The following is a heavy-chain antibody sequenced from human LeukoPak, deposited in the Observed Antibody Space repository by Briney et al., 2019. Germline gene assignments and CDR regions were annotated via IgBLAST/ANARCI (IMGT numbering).Heavy chain of an antibody. V-gene: IGHV4-59*01. CDR3: ARGAYYYGSGSLDGMDV. CDR2: IYYSGST. J-gene: IGHJ6*02. D-gene: IGHD3-10*01. Sequence: SETLSLTCAVSGGSISGYYWSWIRQPPGKGLEWIGYIYYSGSTNYNPSLKSRVTISVDTSKNQFSLKLSSVTAADTAVYYCARGAYYYGSGSLDGMDVWGQGTTATVSS. CDR1: GGSISGYY.